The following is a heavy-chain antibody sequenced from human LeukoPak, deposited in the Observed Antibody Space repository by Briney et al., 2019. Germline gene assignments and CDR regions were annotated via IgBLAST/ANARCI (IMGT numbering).Heavy chain of an antibody. CDR2: ISGSGGST. CDR3: AKSTEIYTVIASMDV. J-gene: IGHJ6*03. D-gene: IGHD4-17*01. Sequence: GGSLRLSCAASGFTFSSYAMSWVRQAPGKGLEWVSAISGSGGSTYYADSVKGRFTISRDNSKNTLYLQMNSLRAEDTAVYYCAKSTEIYTVIASMDVWGKGTTVTVSS. CDR1: GFTFSSYA. V-gene: IGHV3-23*01.